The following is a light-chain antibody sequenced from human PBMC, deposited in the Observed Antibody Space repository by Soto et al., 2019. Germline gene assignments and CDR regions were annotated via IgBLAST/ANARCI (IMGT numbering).Light chain of an antibody. J-gene: IGKJ1*01. CDR2: GAS. CDR1: QGISSY. V-gene: IGKV1-9*01. CDR3: QHLNSYPPT. Sequence: DIQLTQSPSFLSASVRDRVTITCRASQGISSYLAWYQQKPGKAPQLLIYGASILQSGVPPRFSGSGSGTEFTLTISSLRPEDFATYYCQHLNSYPPTFGQGTKVEIK.